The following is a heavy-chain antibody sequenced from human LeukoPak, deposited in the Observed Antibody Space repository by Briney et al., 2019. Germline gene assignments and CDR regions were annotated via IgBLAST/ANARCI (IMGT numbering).Heavy chain of an antibody. Sequence: PSETLSLTCTVSGGSISNSNYYWGRIRQAPGKGLEWIGSIYYSGSTYYNPSLKSRVTISVDTSMNQFSLKLRSVTAADTAVYFCARHGRYGYLAGSGGLGFDIWGQGTMVTVSS. J-gene: IGHJ3*02. CDR2: IYYSGST. V-gene: IGHV4-39*01. D-gene: IGHD5-18*01. CDR3: ARHGRYGYLAGSGGLGFDI. CDR1: GGSISNSNYY.